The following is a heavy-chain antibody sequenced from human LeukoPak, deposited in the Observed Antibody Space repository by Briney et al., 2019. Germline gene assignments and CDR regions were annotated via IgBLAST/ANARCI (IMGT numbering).Heavy chain of an antibody. D-gene: IGHD2/OR15-2a*01. CDR1: GFTFSTYW. CDR2: IKADGSER. CDR3: ATSGLSRFGF. J-gene: IGHJ4*02. V-gene: IGHV3-7*01. Sequence: GGSLRLSCAVSGFTFSTYWMTWVRQAPGKGLEWVAKIKADGSERYYVDSVKGRFTISRDNTKSSLYVQMNSLRAEDTAVYYCATSGLSRFGFWGQGTLVTVSS.